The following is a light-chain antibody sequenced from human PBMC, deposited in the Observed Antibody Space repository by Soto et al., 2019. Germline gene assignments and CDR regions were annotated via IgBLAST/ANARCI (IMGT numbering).Light chain of an antibody. V-gene: IGKV4-1*01. CDR2: WAS. Sequence: DIVMTQSPDSLAVSLGERATINCKSSQSVLYSSNNRNYLAWYQQKPGQPPKLLIYWASTRQSGVPDRFSGSGSGTDFTLTIGSLQAEDVAVYYCQQYLTTPRTFGQGTKVEIK. CDR3: QQYLTTPRT. CDR1: QSVLYSSNNRNY. J-gene: IGKJ1*01.